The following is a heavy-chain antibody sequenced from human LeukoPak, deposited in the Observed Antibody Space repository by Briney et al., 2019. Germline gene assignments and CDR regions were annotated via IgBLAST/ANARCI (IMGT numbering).Heavy chain of an antibody. J-gene: IGHJ4*02. CDR2: ISAYNGNT. Sequence: ASVKVSCKASGYTFTSYGISWVRQAPGQGLEWMGWISAYNGNTNYAQKLQGRVTMTTDTSTSTAYMELRSLRSDDTAVYYCARVHCSSTSCLEADYWGQGTLVTVSS. V-gene: IGHV1-18*04. CDR3: ARVHCSSTSCLEADY. CDR1: GYTFTSYG. D-gene: IGHD2-2*01.